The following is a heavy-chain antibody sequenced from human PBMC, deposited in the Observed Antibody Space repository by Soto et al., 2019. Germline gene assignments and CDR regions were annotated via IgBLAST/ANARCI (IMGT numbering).Heavy chain of an antibody. V-gene: IGHV3-23*01. CDR2: ISGSGGST. CDR3: AKFLYNGSYWPSGLFDI. Sequence: GGSLRLSCAASGFTFSSYAMSWVRQAPGKGLEWVSAISGSGGSTYYADSVKGRFTISRDNSKNTLYLQMNSLRAEDTAVYYCAKFLYNGSYWPSGLFDIWGQGTMVTVSS. D-gene: IGHD1-26*01. J-gene: IGHJ3*02. CDR1: GFTFSSYA.